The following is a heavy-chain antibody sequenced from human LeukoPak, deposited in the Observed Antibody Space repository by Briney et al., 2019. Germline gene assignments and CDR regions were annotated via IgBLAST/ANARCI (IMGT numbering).Heavy chain of an antibody. J-gene: IGHJ4*02. D-gene: IGHD5-12*01. CDR2: INHSGST. Sequence: SSETLSLTCAVDGGTFTDFYWAWIRQPPGKGLEWIGEINHSGSTNYSPSLKSRVTISLDTSKNQFFLRLTSVTAADTAVYYCARDRSGYDYYYFDYWGQGTLVTVSS. CDR1: GGTFTDFY. CDR3: ARDRSGYDYYYFDY. V-gene: IGHV4-34*01.